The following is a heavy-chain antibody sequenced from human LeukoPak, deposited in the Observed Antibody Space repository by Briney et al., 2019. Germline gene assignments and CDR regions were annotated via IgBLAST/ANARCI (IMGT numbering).Heavy chain of an antibody. CDR2: IIPIFGTA. Sequence: ASVKVSCKASGGTFSSYAISWVRQAPGQGLEWMGGIIPIFGTANYAQKFQGRVTITTDESTSTAYMELSSLRSEDTAVYYCARDHCTSGVCHNWFDPWGQGTLVTVSS. J-gene: IGHJ5*02. D-gene: IGHD2-8*01. CDR3: ARDHCTSGVCHNWFDP. CDR1: GGTFSSYA. V-gene: IGHV1-69*05.